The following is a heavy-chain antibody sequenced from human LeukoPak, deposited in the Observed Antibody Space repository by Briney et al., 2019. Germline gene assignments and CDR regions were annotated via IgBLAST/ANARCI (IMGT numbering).Heavy chain of an antibody. CDR1: GGSVTSTNW. D-gene: IGHD3-3*01. V-gene: IGHV4-4*02. J-gene: IGHJ4*02. CDR2: VRLDGKT. CDR3: AREGGFFRPLDY. Sequence: SGTLSPTCGVSGGSVTSTNWWTWVRQPPGKGLEWIGEVRLDGKTHYNPSLQSRLTILVSLSENHISLRLTSVTAADTAVYYCAREGGFFRPLDYSGQGTLVTVSS.